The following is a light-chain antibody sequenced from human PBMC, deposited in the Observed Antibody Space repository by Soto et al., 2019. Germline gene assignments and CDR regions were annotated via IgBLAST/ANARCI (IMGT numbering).Light chain of an antibody. Sequence: QLVLTQSPSASASLGASVTLTCTLSSGHSRYAIAWHQQQPEKGPRYLMKLNSDGSHSKGDGIPDRFSGSSSGAERYLTISSLQSEDEADYYCQTWGTGILVFGGGTKLTVL. CDR1: SGHSRYA. V-gene: IGLV4-69*01. CDR3: QTWGTGILV. CDR2: LNSDGSH. J-gene: IGLJ3*02.